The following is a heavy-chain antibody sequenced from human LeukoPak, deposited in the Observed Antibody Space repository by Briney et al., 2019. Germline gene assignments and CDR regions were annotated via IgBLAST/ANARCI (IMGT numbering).Heavy chain of an antibody. CDR1: GGSISSYY. J-gene: IGHJ6*02. D-gene: IGHD3-3*01. CDR2: IYYSGST. V-gene: IGHV4-59*01. Sequence: SETLSLTCTVSGGSISSYYWSWIRQPPGRGLEWIGYIYYSGSTNYNPSLKSRVTISVDTSKNQFSLKLSSVTAADTAVYYCARADFWSAQSTNGTDVWGQGTTVTVSS. CDR3: ARADFWSAQSTNGTDV.